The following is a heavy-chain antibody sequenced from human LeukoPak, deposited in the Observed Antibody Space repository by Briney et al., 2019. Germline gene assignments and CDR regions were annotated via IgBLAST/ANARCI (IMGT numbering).Heavy chain of an antibody. CDR2: IGGRDGST. D-gene: IGHD3-10*01. Sequence: PGGSLRLSCAASGFTFSSYGMSWVRQAPGKGLEWVSAIGGRDGSTYCADSVKGRFTISRDNSKNTLYVQMNSLRAEDTAVYYCAKEHYYGSGSLDYWGQGTLVTVSS. CDR3: AKEHYYGSGSLDY. J-gene: IGHJ4*02. V-gene: IGHV3-23*01. CDR1: GFTFSSYG.